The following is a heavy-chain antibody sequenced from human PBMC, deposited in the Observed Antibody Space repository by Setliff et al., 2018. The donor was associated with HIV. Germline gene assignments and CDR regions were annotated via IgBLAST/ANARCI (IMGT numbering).Heavy chain of an antibody. Sequence: LSLTCTVSGGSISSGSYYWSWIRQPAGKGLEWIGRIYTSGSTKYNPSLKSRVTISVDTSKNQFSLKLNSVTAADPAVYYCARAPRTSGVVGYYYYYGMDVWGQGTTVTVSS. D-gene: IGHD2-21*01. V-gene: IGHV4-61*02. CDR1: GGSISSGSYY. CDR2: IYTSGST. J-gene: IGHJ6*02. CDR3: ARAPRTSGVVGYYYYYGMDV.